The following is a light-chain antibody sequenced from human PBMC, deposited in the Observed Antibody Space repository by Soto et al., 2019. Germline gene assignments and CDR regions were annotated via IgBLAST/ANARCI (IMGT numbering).Light chain of an antibody. V-gene: IGKV3-11*01. CDR1: QSVSSY. J-gene: IGKJ4*01. CDR3: QQRSNWPLT. CDR2: DAS. Sequence: EIVLTQSPATLSLSPGERATLSCRASQSVSSYLAWYQQKPGQAPRLLIYDASNRATGIPAMFSGSGSGKDFTLTIRSLEPEDFAVYYCQQRSNWPLTFGGGTKVEIK.